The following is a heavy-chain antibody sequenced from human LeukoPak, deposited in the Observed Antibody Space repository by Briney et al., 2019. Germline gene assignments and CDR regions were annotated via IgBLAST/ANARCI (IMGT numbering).Heavy chain of an antibody. D-gene: IGHD2-21*02. CDR2: INPSGGST. Sequence: ASVKVSCKASGYTFTSYYMHWARQAPGQGREWMGIINPSGGSTSYAQKFQGRVTMTRDTSTSTAYMELRSLRSDDTAVYYCARDSFYCGGDCYSPTDAFDIWGQGTMVTVSS. V-gene: IGHV1-46*01. CDR1: GYTFTSYY. CDR3: ARDSFYCGGDCYSPTDAFDI. J-gene: IGHJ3*02.